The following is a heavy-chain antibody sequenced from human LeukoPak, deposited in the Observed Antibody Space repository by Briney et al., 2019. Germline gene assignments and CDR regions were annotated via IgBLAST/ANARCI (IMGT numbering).Heavy chain of an antibody. J-gene: IGHJ4*02. CDR2: IKQDGSEK. V-gene: IGHV3-7*01. CDR1: GFTFSNYW. D-gene: IGHD3-10*01. Sequence: GGSLRLSCAASGFTFSNYWMNSVRQAPGKGLEWVANIKQDGSEKDYVDSVKGRFTISRDNAKNSLYLQMNSLRAGDTAVYYCARRYGSGSYVHFDYWGQGTLVTVSS. CDR3: ARRYGSGSYVHFDY.